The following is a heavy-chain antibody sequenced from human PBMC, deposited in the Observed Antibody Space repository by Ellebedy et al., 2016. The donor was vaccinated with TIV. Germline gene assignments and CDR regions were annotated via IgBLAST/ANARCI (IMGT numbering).Heavy chain of an antibody. D-gene: IGHD4-17*01. Sequence: PGGSLRLSCAASGFHFRSYWMTWVRQAPGKGLEWVAKIRQEGDEIYYVESVKGRFTISRDNAKNSLFLQMNSLRVEDTAVDYCARRASYGDYAVQVNPWFDPWGQGTLVTVSS. CDR3: ARRASYGDYAVQVNPWFDP. CDR1: GFHFRSYW. CDR2: IRQEGDEI. J-gene: IGHJ5*02. V-gene: IGHV3-7*01.